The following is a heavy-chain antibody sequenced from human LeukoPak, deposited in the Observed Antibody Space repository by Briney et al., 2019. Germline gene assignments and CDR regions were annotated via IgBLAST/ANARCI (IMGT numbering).Heavy chain of an antibody. V-gene: IGHV4-34*01. CDR3: ARASTTVVTVDY. D-gene: IGHD4-23*01. CDR1: GGSFSGYY. J-gene: IGHJ4*02. CDR2: IKHSGST. Sequence: SETLSLTCAVYGGSFSGYYWSWIRQPPGKGVEWIGEIKHSGSTNYNPSLKSRVTISVDTSKNQFSLKLSSVTAADTAGYYCARASTTVVTVDYWGQGTLVTVSS.